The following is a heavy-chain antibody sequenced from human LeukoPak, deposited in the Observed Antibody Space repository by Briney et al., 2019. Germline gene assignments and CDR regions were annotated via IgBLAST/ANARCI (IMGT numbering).Heavy chain of an antibody. CDR2: LSDTGDSR. D-gene: IGHD2-8*01. J-gene: IGHJ4*02. Sequence: RGSLRLSCAASGFTLSKHPMYWVRQAPGKGLEWVSSLSDTGDSRHYADSVKGRFTISRDSARSALYLRMNSLRAEDTAVYYCAKGDCASGSCYFDDWGQGSQVTVSS. CDR3: AKGDCASGSCYFDD. CDR1: GFTLSKHP. V-gene: IGHV3-23*01.